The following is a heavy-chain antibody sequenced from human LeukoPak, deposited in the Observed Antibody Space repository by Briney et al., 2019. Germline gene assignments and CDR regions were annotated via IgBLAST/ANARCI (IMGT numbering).Heavy chain of an antibody. D-gene: IGHD3-3*01. Sequence: GSLRLSCAASGFTFSSYEMNWVRQPPGKGLEWIGEINHSGSTNYNPSLQSRVTISVDTSKNQFSLKLSSVTATDTAVYYCASRSSIWSGYQDTLYYFDSWGQGTLVTVSS. CDR1: GFTFSSYE. CDR3: ASRSSIWSGYQDTLYYFDS. J-gene: IGHJ4*02. CDR2: INHSGST. V-gene: IGHV4-34*01.